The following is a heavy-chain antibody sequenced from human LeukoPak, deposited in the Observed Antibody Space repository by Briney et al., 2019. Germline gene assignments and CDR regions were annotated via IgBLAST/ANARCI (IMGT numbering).Heavy chain of an antibody. D-gene: IGHD3-22*01. CDR3: ARVLFDSSGYYYVGSWFDP. V-gene: IGHV1-46*01. CDR2: INPSGGST. J-gene: IGHJ5*02. Sequence: ASVTVSCKASGYTFTSYYMHWVRQAPGQGLEWMGIINPSGGSTSYAQKFQGRVTMTRDMSTSTVYMELSSLRSEDTAVYYCARVLFDSSGYYYVGSWFDPWGQGTLVTVSS. CDR1: GYTFTSYY.